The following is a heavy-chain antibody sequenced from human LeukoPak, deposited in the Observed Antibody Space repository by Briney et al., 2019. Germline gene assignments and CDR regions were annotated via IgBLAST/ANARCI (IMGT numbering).Heavy chain of an antibody. D-gene: IGHD3-10*01. CDR1: GFTFSSYA. CDR3: AKDFYGSAHPDAFDI. CDR2: ISYDGSNK. Sequence: PGRSLRLSCAASGFTFSSYAMHWVRQAPGKGLEWVAVISYDGSNKYYADSVKGRFTISRDNSKNTLYLQMNSLRAEDTAVYYCAKDFYGSAHPDAFDIWGQGTMVTVSS. V-gene: IGHV3-30*04. J-gene: IGHJ3*02.